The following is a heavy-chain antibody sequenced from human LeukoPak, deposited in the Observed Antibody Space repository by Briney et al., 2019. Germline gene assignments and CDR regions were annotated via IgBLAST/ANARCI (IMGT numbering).Heavy chain of an antibody. CDR2: IHDSRST. CDR3: ARWYYSGWAFDY. CDR1: GGTISSNY. J-gene: IGHJ4*02. D-gene: IGHD6-19*01. V-gene: IGHV4-59*08. Sequence: PSETLSLTCTVSGGTISSNYWNWIRQPPGKELEWSGDIHDSRSTKYNPSLKSRVAISVDTSKNQFSLKLSSVTAADTAVYYCARWYYSGWAFDYWGQGTLVTVSS.